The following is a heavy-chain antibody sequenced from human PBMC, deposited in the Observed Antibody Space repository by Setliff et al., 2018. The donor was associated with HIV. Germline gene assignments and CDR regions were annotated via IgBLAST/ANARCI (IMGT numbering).Heavy chain of an antibody. J-gene: IGHJ4*02. V-gene: IGHV4-38-2*02. D-gene: IGHD6-13*01. CDR3: AKNLYSSIWSPLDY. CDR2: IYQTGST. CDR1: GYSISSGYY. Sequence: SETLSLTCSVSGYSISSGYYWGWIRQPPGKGLEWIGSIYQTGSTNYNPSLKSRVTVSLDMSNNQFSLKVTSMTAADTAVYFCAKNLYSSIWSPLDYWGQGTLVTVSS.